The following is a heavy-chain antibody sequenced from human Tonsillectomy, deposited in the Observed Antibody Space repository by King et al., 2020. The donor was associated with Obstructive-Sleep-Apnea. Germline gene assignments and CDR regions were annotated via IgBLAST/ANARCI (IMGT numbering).Heavy chain of an antibody. V-gene: IGHV1-8*01. D-gene: IGHD1-1*01. CDR3: ARVIYNGLRGFDF. CDR1: GYTFTSHE. Sequence: QEQLVQSGAEVKKPGASVKVSCKASGYTFTSHEIHWVRQATGQGLEWMGWMDPNSGKGATAQKFQGRVTMTRNTAIRTAYMELSGLRSEDTAVYYCARVIYNGLRGFDFWGQGTLVIVSS. CDR2: MDPNSGKG. J-gene: IGHJ4*02.